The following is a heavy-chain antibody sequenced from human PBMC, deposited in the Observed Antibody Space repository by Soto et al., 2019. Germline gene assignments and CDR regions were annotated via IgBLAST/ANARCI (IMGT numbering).Heavy chain of an antibody. D-gene: IGHD6-13*01. J-gene: IGHJ6*02. CDR3: ARQGIAAAGTIGMDV. Sequence: SETLSLTCTVSGGSISSSSYYWGWIRQPPGKGLEWIGSIYYSGSTYHNPSLKSRVTISVDTSKNQFSLKLSSVTAADTAVYYCARQGIAAAGTIGMDVWGQGTTVTVSS. V-gene: IGHV4-39*01. CDR1: GGSISSSSYY. CDR2: IYYSGST.